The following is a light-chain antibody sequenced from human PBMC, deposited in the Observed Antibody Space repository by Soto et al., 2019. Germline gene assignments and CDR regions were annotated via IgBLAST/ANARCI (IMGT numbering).Light chain of an antibody. CDR1: SSNIGAGYD. CDR3: QSYDISLSVSVV. CDR2: GNT. Sequence: QLVLTQPPSVSGAPGQRVTISCTGSSSNIGAGYDVQWYQQLPGAAPRLLIFGNTNRPSGVPDRFSGSRSGTSASLAISGRQAEDEADYYCQSYDISLSVSVVFGGGTKLTVL. J-gene: IGLJ2*01. V-gene: IGLV1-40*01.